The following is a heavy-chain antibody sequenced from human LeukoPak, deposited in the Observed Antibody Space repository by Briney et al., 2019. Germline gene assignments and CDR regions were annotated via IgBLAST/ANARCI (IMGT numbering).Heavy chain of an antibody. CDR2: INNDGTNT. CDR1: RFSFSSYG. CDR3: AREGWDENYFDY. D-gene: IGHD1-26*01. V-gene: IGHV3-74*01. Sequence: GGSLRLSCAASRFSFSSYGMHWVRQAPGKGLVWVSRINNDGTNTYYADSVKGRFTISRDNAKNTLFLQMNTLRAEDTAMYYCAREGWDENYFDYWGQGTLVTVSS. J-gene: IGHJ4*02.